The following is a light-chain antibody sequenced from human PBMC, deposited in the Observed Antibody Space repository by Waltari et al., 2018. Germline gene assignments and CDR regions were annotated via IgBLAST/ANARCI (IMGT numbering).Light chain of an antibody. J-gene: IGKJ4*01. CDR1: QDIYSR. CDR2: VAS. Sequence: MTQSPSFVSASVGDRVTITCRASQDIYSRLAWYQQKPGGAPQLLIYVASTLQSGVPSRFRGSGSGTEFTLTITSLQPDDFATYFCQQTDSFPLTFGGGTKVEIK. CDR3: QQTDSFPLT. V-gene: IGKV1-12*01.